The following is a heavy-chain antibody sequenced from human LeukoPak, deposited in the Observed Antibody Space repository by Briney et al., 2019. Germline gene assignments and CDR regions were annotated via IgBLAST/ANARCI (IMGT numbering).Heavy chain of an antibody. CDR2: ISSSSSTI. Sequence: GGSLRLSCAVSGFTFSSYSMNWVRQAPGKGLEWVSYISSSSSTIYYADSVKGRFTISRDNAKNSLYLQMNSLRAEDTAVYYCARGAPYYYYYMDVWGKGTTVTVSS. J-gene: IGHJ6*03. V-gene: IGHV3-48*01. CDR3: ARGAPYYYYYMDV. CDR1: GFTFSSYS.